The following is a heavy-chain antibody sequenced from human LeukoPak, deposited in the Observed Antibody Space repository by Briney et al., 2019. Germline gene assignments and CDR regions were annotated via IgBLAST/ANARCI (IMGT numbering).Heavy chain of an antibody. CDR2: IIPIFGTA. Sequence: GASVKVSCKASGGTFSSYAISWVRQAPGQGSEWMGGIIPIFGTANYAQKFQRRVTITADTSTSTAYMALSSLSSEDTAVSYSPRDLAVCFGAYGMAVWGKGTTVTVSS. D-gene: IGHD3-10*01. J-gene: IGHJ6*04. V-gene: IGHV1-69*06. CDR3: PRDLAVCFGAYGMAV. CDR1: GGTFSSYA.